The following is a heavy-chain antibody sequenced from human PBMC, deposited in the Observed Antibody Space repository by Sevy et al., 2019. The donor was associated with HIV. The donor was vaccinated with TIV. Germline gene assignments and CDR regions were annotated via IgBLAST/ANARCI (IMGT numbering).Heavy chain of an antibody. Sequence: GGSLRLSCAASGFTFSSYSMNWVRQAPGKGLEWVSSISSSSSYIYYADSVKGRFTISRENAKNSRYLQMNSLRAEDTAVYYCARLGIVVVKAFDIWGQGTMVTVSS. D-gene: IGHD3-22*01. CDR1: GFTFSSYS. V-gene: IGHV3-21*01. J-gene: IGHJ3*02. CDR2: ISSSSSYI. CDR3: ARLGIVVVKAFDI.